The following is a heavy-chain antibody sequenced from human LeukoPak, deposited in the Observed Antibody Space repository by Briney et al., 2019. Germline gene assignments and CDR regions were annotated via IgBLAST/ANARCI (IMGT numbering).Heavy chain of an antibody. V-gene: IGHV1-69*13. D-gene: IGHD1-7*01. CDR3: ASDITGTTISRYYYYYYMDV. CDR1: GYTFTIYD. Sequence: SVKVSCKASGYTFTIYDINWVRQAPGQGLEWMGGIIPIFGTANYAQKFQGRVTITADESTSTAYMELSSLRSEDTAVYYCASDITGTTISRYYYYYYMDVWGKGTTVTVSS. CDR2: IIPIFGTA. J-gene: IGHJ6*03.